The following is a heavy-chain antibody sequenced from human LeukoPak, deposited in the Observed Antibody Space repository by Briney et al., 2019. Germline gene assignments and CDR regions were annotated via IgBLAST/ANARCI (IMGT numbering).Heavy chain of an antibody. CDR3: ARAPNYYDSSGYYHYFDY. Sequence: GASVKVSCKASGYTFTGYYMHWVRQAPGQGLEWMGWINPNSGGTNYAQKLQGRVTMTRDTSISTAYMELSRLRSDDTAVYYCARAPNYYDSSGYYHYFDYWGQGTLVTVSS. CDR1: GYTFTGYY. J-gene: IGHJ4*02. CDR2: INPNSGGT. D-gene: IGHD3-22*01. V-gene: IGHV1-2*02.